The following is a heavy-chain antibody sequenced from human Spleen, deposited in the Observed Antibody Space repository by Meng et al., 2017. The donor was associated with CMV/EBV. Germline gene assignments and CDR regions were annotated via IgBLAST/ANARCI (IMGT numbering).Heavy chain of an antibody. CDR2: IVPILGIA. J-gene: IGHJ4*02. V-gene: IGHV1-69*02. CDR1: GGTFSSDT. Sequence: SVKVSCKASGGTFSSDTISWVRQAPGQGLEWMGRIVPILGIANYAQIFQGRVTITADTFTTTVYMEFSSLRFEDTAVYYCARAQPGVEGRFEYWGQGTLVTVSS. D-gene: IGHD3-10*01. CDR3: ARAQPGVEGRFEY.